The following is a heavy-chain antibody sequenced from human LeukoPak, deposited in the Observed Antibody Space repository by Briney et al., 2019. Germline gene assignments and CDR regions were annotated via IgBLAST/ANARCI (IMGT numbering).Heavy chain of an antibody. D-gene: IGHD3-3*01. CDR2: INPNSGGT. CDR1: GGTFSSYA. Sequence: ASVKVSCKASGGTFSSYAISWVRQAPGQGLEWMGWINPNSGGTNYAQKFQGRVTMTRDTSISTAYMELSRLRSDDTAVYYCARGIQDYDFWSGYDLNWFDPWGQGTLVTVSS. V-gene: IGHV1-2*02. J-gene: IGHJ5*02. CDR3: ARGIQDYDFWSGYDLNWFDP.